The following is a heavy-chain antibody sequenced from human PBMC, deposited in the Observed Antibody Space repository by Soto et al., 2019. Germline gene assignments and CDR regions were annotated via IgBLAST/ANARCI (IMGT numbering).Heavy chain of an antibody. V-gene: IGHV4-59*01. Sequence: SETLSLTCTVSGGSISRNYGTWIRHPPGRGRDWIGYVYNSGSTNYNPSLKSRVTISEDTSKSQFSLKVNSMTAADTAVYYCARYRREAVAGYTLDNWGQGILVTVSS. CDR3: ARYRREAVAGYTLDN. CDR2: VYNSGST. D-gene: IGHD6-13*01. J-gene: IGHJ4*02. CDR1: GGSISRNY.